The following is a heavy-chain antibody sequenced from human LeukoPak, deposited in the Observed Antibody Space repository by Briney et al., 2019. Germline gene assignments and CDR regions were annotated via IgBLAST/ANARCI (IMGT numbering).Heavy chain of an antibody. CDR3: ARLLTAYCGGDCFSGYYYYMDV. J-gene: IGHJ6*03. CDR2: IYYSGST. V-gene: IGHV4-39*01. D-gene: IGHD2-21*02. Sequence: SETLSLTCTVSGASISSSSYYWGWIRQPPGKGLEWIGSIYYSGSTYYNPSLKSRVTISVDTSKNQFSLRLSSVTAADTAVYYCARLLTAYCGGDCFSGYYYYMDVWGKGTTVTISS. CDR1: GASISSSSYY.